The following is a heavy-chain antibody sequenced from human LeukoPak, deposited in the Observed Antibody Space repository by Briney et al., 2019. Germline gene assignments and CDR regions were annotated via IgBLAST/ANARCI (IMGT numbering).Heavy chain of an antibody. CDR3: AKRIQSAMATGY. J-gene: IGHJ4*02. CDR2: INGSGGST. V-gene: IGHV3-23*01. CDR1: GFTFSSYA. Sequence: GGSLRLSCAASGFTFSSYAMNWVRQAPGKGLEWVSDINGSGGSTYYADFVKGRFTISRDNSKNTLYLQMNSLRAEDTAVYYCAKRIQSAMATGYWGQGTLVTVSS. D-gene: IGHD5-18*01.